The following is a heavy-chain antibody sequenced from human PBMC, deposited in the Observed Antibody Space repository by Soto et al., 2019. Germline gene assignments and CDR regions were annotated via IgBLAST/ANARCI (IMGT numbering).Heavy chain of an antibody. D-gene: IGHD5-18*01. CDR1: GFTFSSYW. CDR2: INSDGSST. CDR3: ARDGVDTAMVSDYYYYYMDV. V-gene: IGHV3-74*01. Sequence: GGSLRLSCAASGFTFSSYWMHWVRQAPGKGLVWVSRINSDGSSTSYADSVKGRFTISRDNAKNTLYLQMNSLRAEDTAVYYWARDGVDTAMVSDYYYYYMDVWGKGTTVTVSS. J-gene: IGHJ6*03.